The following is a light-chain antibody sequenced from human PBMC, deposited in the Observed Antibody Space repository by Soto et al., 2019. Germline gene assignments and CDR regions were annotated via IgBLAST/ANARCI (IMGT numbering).Light chain of an antibody. CDR2: EGT. J-gene: IGLJ3*02. CDR1: STDVGNSKF. CDR3: FSHAGTYTLV. V-gene: IGLV2-23*01. Sequence: QSVLTQPASVSGSPGQSLTISCTGSSTDVGNSKFVSWYQLHPGQAPKLMIYEGTKRPSGTSNRFSGSYSGNTASLTISGLQTEDEADYYCFSHAGTYTLVFGGGTKLTVL.